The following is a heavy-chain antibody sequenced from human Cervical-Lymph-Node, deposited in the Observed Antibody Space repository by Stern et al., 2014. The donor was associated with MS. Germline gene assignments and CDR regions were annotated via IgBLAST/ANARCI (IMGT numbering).Heavy chain of an antibody. V-gene: IGHV4-31*03. Sequence: VQLVESGPGLVKPSQTLSLTCTISGGSINSYYCSWIRQHPGKGLEWIGYIYYSGYTYYNPSLENRVVISVDASKNQFSLKLTSVTAADTAVYYCARDATKPTPGYFDLWGRGTLVTVSS. D-gene: IGHD2-8*01. CDR3: ARDATKPTPGYFDL. J-gene: IGHJ2*01. CDR1: GGSINSYY. CDR2: IYYSGYT.